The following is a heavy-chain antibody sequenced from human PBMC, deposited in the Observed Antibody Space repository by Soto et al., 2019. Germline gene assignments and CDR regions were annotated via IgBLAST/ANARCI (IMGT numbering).Heavy chain of an antibody. CDR2: ISYDGSNK. CDR1: GFTFSSYA. J-gene: IGHJ6*02. Sequence: QVQLVESGGGVVQPGRSLRLSCAASGFTFSSYAMHWVRQAPGKGLEWVAVISYDGSNKYYADSVKGRFTISRDNSKNTLYLQMNSLRADDTAVYYCARDYYRFNSGYGFSMDVWGQGTTVTVSS. CDR3: ARDYYRFNSGYGFSMDV. V-gene: IGHV3-30-3*01. D-gene: IGHD5-12*01.